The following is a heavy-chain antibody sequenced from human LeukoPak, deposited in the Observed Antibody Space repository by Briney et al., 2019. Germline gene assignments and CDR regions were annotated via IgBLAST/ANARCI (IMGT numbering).Heavy chain of an antibody. J-gene: IGHJ4*02. Sequence: GGSLRLSCVASGFPFSSYSMNWVRQAPGKGLEWVSYISGSSDSIYYTESVKGRFTISRDNAKNSLFLQMNRLRVDDTAMYYCVRDRITKIGAVATEFDYWGQGTLVTVSS. CDR2: ISGSSDSI. D-gene: IGHD3-3*01. V-gene: IGHV3-48*01. CDR3: VRDRITKIGAVATEFDY. CDR1: GFPFSSYS.